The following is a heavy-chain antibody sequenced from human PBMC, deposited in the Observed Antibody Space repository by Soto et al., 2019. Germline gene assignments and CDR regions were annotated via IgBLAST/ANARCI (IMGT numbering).Heavy chain of an antibody. D-gene: IGHD3-22*01. Sequence: QVQLVQSGAEVKKPGSSVKVSCKASGGTFSSYAISWVRQAPGQGLEWMGGIIPIFGTANYAQKFQGRVPITADKSTSTAYMELSSLRSEDTAVYYCAREPQNYYDSSGYYSPEYFQHWGQGTLVTVSS. V-gene: IGHV1-69*06. J-gene: IGHJ1*01. CDR2: IIPIFGTA. CDR3: AREPQNYYDSSGYYSPEYFQH. CDR1: GGTFSSYA.